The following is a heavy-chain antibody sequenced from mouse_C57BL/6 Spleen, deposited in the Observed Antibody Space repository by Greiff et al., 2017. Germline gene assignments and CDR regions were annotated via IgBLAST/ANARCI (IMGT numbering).Heavy chain of an antibody. J-gene: IGHJ3*01. CDR1: GFSLTSYG. Sequence: QVQLQQSGPGLVQPSQSLSITCTVSGFSLTSYGVHWVRQSPGKGLEWLGVIWSGGSTDYNAAFISRLSTSKDNPKSQVFFKMNSLQADDTAIYYCARRGTRVVEEAFAYWGQGTLVTVSA. CDR3: ARRGTRVVEEAFAY. V-gene: IGHV2-2*01. D-gene: IGHD1-1*01. CDR2: IWSGGST.